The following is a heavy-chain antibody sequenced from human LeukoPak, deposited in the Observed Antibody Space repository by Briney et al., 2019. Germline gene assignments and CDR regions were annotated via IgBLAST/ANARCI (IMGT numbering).Heavy chain of an antibody. J-gene: IGHJ1*01. D-gene: IGHD3-22*01. CDR3: ASGGDYYDSNYAEYFQH. CDR1: GFTFSSYS. Sequence: GGSLRLSCAAYGFTFSSYSMNWVRQAPGKGLEWVSSISSSSSYIYYADSVKGRFTISRDNAKNSLYLQMNSLRAEDTAVYYCASGGDYYDSNYAEYFQHWGQGTLVTVSS. CDR2: ISSSSSYI. V-gene: IGHV3-21*01.